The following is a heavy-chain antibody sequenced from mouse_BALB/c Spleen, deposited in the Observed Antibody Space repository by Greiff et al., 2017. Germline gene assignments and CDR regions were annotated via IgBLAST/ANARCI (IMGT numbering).Heavy chain of an antibody. J-gene: IGHJ4*01. CDR2: ISNGGGST. CDR3: ARHEAYGSSYAYAMDY. CDR1: GFTFSSYT. D-gene: IGHD1-1*01. Sequence: EVKLVESGGGLVQPGGSLKLSCAASGFTFSSYTMSWVRQTPEKRLEWVAYISNGGGSTYYPDTVKGRFTISRDNAKNTLYLQMSSLKSEDTAMYYCARHEAYGSSYAYAMDYWGQGTSVTVSS. V-gene: IGHV5-12-2*01.